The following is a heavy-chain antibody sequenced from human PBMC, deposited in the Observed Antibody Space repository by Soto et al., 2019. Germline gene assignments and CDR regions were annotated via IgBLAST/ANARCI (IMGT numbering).Heavy chain of an antibody. J-gene: IGHJ6*02. CDR1: GYTFSGYH. CDR3: ARGPEDYVWGSYFYYYGMDV. D-gene: IGHD3-16*01. CDR2: INPNSGGT. V-gene: IGHV1-2*02. Sequence: ASVKVSCKASGYTFSGYHMHWVRQAPGQGPEWMGWINPNSGGTNYAQKFQGRVTMSRDTSISTAYMDLTRLTSDDTAVYYCARGPEDYVWGSYFYYYGMDVWGQGTTVTVSS.